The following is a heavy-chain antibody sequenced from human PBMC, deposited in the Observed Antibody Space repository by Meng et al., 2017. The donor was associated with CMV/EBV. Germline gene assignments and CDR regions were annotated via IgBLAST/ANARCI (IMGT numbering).Heavy chain of an antibody. V-gene: IGHV4-61*01. CDR3: ARAATIFEYYGMDV. J-gene: IGHJ6*02. CDR2: IYYSGST. Sequence: GSLRLSCTVSGGSVSSGSYYWSWIRQPPGKGLEWIGYIYYSGSTNYNPSLKSRVTISVDTSKNQFSLKLSSVTAADTVVYYCARAATIFEYYGMDVWGQGTTVTVSS. D-gene: IGHD3-3*01. CDR1: GGSVSSGSYY.